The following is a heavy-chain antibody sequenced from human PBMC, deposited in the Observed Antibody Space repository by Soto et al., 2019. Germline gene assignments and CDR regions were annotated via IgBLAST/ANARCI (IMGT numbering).Heavy chain of an antibody. CDR1: GFIFSTYG. V-gene: IGHV3-30*18. CDR2: ISYDGRDI. D-gene: IGHD3-22*01. CDR3: VQDRYYDSSGYYPSY. J-gene: IGHJ4*02. Sequence: QVQLVESGGGVVQPGRSLRLSCAASGFIFSTYGVHWVRQAPGKGLEWVAVISYDGRDILYADSVKGRFTISRADSKNTLYLQMNSLRAEDTAMYYCVQDRYYDSSGYYPSYWGQGTLVTVSS.